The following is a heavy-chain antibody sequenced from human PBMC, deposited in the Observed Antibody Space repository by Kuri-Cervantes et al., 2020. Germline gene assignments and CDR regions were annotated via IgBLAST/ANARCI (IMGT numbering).Heavy chain of an antibody. CDR2: ISQSGTSM. J-gene: IGHJ6*02. Sequence: GESLKISCAASGFTFSSYSMNWVCQAPGKGLEWVSYISQSGTSMIHADSVKGRFTISRDNAKNSLYLQMSSLRVEDTAIYYCARWVGGLDVWGQGTTVTVSS. V-gene: IGHV3-21*04. D-gene: IGHD1-26*01. CDR1: GFTFSSYS. CDR3: ARWVGGLDV.